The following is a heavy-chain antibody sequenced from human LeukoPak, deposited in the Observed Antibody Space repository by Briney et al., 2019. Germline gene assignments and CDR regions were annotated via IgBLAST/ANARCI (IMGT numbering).Heavy chain of an antibody. CDR3: AKADYEGNNWNDDAFDI. J-gene: IGHJ3*02. V-gene: IGHV1-8*03. D-gene: IGHD1-1*01. CDR1: GGILSKWS. Sequence: ASVKVSCKGSGGILSKWSINWVRQATGQGLEWMGWMNPKFGSTGYAQKFQGRVTFTRDTSISTAYMELSSLRSEDTAVYYCAKADYEGNNWNDDAFDIWGQGTLVTVSS. CDR2: MNPKFGST.